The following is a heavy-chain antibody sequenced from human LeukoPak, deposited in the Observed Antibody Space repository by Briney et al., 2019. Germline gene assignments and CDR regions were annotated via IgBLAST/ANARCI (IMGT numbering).Heavy chain of an antibody. CDR1: GFTFSSYE. CDR2: ISSSGSTI. Sequence: PGGSLRLSCAASGFTFSSYEMNWVRQAPGKGLEWVSYISSSGSTIYYADSVKGRFTTSRDNAKNSLYLQMNSLRAEDTAVYYCAGALYDYVWGSYRPTNFDYWGQGTLVTVSS. D-gene: IGHD3-16*02. J-gene: IGHJ4*02. CDR3: AGALYDYVWGSYRPTNFDY. V-gene: IGHV3-48*03.